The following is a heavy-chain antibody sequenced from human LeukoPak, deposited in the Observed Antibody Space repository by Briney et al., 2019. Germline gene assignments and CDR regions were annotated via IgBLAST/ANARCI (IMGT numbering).Heavy chain of an antibody. CDR1: GGPISSYY. V-gene: IGHV4-59*01. CDR2: IYYSGST. Sequence: SETLSLTCNISGGPISSYYWNWIRQPPGKGLEWIGYIYYSGSTNCNPSLKSRVTMSVDTSKNQFSLNLTSVTAADTAMYYCARSYGDYINFDYWGQGILVTVSS. J-gene: IGHJ4*02. D-gene: IGHD4-17*01. CDR3: ARSYGDYINFDY.